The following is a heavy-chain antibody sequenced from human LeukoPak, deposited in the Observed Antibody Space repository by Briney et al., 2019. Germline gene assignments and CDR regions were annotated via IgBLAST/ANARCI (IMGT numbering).Heavy chain of an antibody. CDR1: GGSISDYY. J-gene: IGHJ4*02. V-gene: IGHV4-4*07. D-gene: IGHD6-13*01. CDR2: IYTTGST. CDR3: ATHEYSSSQFDY. Sequence: SETLSLTCTVSGGSISDYYWSWIRQPAGKGLEWIGRIYTTGSTDYNPSLKSRVTMSVDTSKNQFSLKLSSVTAADTAVYYCATHEYSSSQFDYWGQGTLVTVSS.